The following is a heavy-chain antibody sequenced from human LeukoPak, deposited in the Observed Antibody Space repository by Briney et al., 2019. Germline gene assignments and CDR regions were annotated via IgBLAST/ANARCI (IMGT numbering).Heavy chain of an antibody. Sequence: GGSLRLSCAASGFTFNNYGMHWVRQAPGKGLEWVAVISYDGSNKYYADSVKGRFTISRDNSKNTLYLQMNSLRDEDTAVYYCARGRKYSYGTYYYGLDVWGQGTTVTACS. CDR3: ARGRKYSYGTYYYGLDV. V-gene: IGHV3-30*03. CDR2: ISYDGSNK. J-gene: IGHJ6*02. CDR1: GFTFNNYG. D-gene: IGHD5-18*01.